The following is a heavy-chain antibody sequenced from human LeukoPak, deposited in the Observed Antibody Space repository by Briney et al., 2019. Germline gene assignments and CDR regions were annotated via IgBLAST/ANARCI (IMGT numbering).Heavy chain of an antibody. CDR1: GFTFSSYE. CDR3: ASVRGYSGYDQDDY. CDR2: ISSSGSTI. D-gene: IGHD5-12*01. Sequence: RPGGSLRLSCAASGFTFSSYEMNWVRQAPGKGLEWVSYISSSGSTIYYADSVKGRFTISRDNAKNSLYLQMNSLRAEDTAVYYCASVRGYSGYDQDDYWGQGTLVTVSS. V-gene: IGHV3-48*03. J-gene: IGHJ4*02.